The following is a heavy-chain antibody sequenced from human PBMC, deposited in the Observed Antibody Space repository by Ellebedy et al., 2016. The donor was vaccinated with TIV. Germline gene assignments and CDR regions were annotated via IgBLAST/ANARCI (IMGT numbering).Heavy chain of an antibody. D-gene: IGHD5-18*01. CDR3: ARDGFVARRGYNSGYYFDF. V-gene: IGHV4-34*01. CDR1: RGSFSRYY. CDR2: INDTGNT. J-gene: IGHJ4*02. Sequence: MPGGSLRLSCAVSRGSFSRYYRNWIRQSPGKGLEWIGEINDTGNTNYNPSLRSRVTISVDTSKKQFSLNLNSVTAADTAVYFCARDGFVARRGYNSGYYFDFWGQGSLVTVSS.